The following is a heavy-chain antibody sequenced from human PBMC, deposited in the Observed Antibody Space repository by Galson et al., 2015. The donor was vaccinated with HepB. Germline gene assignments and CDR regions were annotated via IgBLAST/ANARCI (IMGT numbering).Heavy chain of an antibody. CDR1: GFTFSGSA. CDR3: TRLGDLSGYSSR. V-gene: IGHV3-73*01. J-gene: IGHJ4*02. D-gene: IGHD6-13*01. CDR2: IGSKANNYAT. Sequence: SLRLSCAGSGFTFSGSAMHWVRQASGRGLEWAGRIGSKANNYATAYTASVKGRFTISRDDSKNTAYLQMNSLRIEDTAVYYCTRLGDLSGYSSRWGQGTLVTVSS.